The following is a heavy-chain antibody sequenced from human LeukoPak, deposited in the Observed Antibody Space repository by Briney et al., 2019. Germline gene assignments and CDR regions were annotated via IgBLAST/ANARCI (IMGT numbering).Heavy chain of an antibody. Sequence: PSETLSLTCTVSGASISSTNYYWSWIRQSAGKGLEWIGRIYRTGSTNYNPSLKSRVTISLDTSKNQFSLKLSAVTAADTAVYYCVRDLGVSLPFDYWGQGGLVTVSS. J-gene: IGHJ4*02. CDR2: IYRTGST. V-gene: IGHV4-61*02. D-gene: IGHD2/OR15-2a*01. CDR1: GASISSTNYY. CDR3: VRDLGVSLPFDY.